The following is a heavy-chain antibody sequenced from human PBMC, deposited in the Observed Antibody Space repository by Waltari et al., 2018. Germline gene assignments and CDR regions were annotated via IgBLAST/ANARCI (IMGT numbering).Heavy chain of an antibody. CDR3: ARGMSSVWYGPFDY. CDR2: VYYTGNT. CDR1: GGSINIYY. Sequence: QVQLQESGPGLVKPSETLSLTCTVSGGSINIYYWSWIRQPPGKGLEWIGYVYYTGNTTYHPPPGSRVTLSADTSKNQVSRRLRSVTAADTAVYYCARGMSSVWYGPFDYWGQGTLVTVSS. J-gene: IGHJ4*02. V-gene: IGHV4-59*08. D-gene: IGHD6-19*01.